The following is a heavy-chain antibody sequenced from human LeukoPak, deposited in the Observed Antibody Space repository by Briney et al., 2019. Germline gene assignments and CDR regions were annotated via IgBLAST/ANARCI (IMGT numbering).Heavy chain of an antibody. D-gene: IGHD2-15*01. V-gene: IGHV3-30*02. CDR2: IRNDGSDK. CDR1: GLTFSNHG. J-gene: IGHJ3*02. Sequence: GGSLRLSCATAGLTFSNHGMHWVRQAPGKGLEWVTFIRNDGSDKYYADSVKGRFTISRDNSKNTLYLQMNTLRAEDTAVDYCAKDKGVVAFDIWGQGTMVTVSS. CDR3: AKDKGVVAFDI.